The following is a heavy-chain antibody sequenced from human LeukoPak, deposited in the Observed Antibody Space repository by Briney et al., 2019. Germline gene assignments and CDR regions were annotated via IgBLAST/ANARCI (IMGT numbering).Heavy chain of an antibody. V-gene: IGHV1-18*04. CDR2: ISAYNGNT. CDR3: ARGVSHYDILTDLDY. CDR1: GYTFTSYG. Sequence: ASVKVSFKASGYTFTSYGISWVRQAPGQGLEWMGWISAYNGNTNYSQKLQGRVTMTTDTSTSTAYMELRSLRSDDTAVYYCARGVSHYDILTDLDYWGQGTPVTVSS. J-gene: IGHJ4*02. D-gene: IGHD3-9*01.